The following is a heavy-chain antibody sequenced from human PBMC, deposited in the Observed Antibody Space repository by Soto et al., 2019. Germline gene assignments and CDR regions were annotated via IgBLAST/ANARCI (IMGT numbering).Heavy chain of an antibody. CDR2: IYWDDDK. V-gene: IGHV2-5*02. D-gene: IGHD6-19*01. CDR1: GFSLSTSGVG. Sequence: QITLKESGPTLVKPTQTLTLTCTFSGFSLSTSGVGVGWIRQPPGKALEWLALIYWDDDKRYSPSLKSRLTNTKDTSKNQVVLTMTNMDPVNTATYYCAHRRRYSSGWFYFDYWGQGTLVTVSS. CDR3: AHRRRYSSGWFYFDY. J-gene: IGHJ4*02.